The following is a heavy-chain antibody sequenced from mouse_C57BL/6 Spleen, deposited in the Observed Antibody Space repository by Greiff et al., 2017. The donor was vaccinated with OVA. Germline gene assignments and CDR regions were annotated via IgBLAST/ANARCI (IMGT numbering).Heavy chain of an antibody. J-gene: IGHJ1*03. CDR2: IHPNSGST. CDR1: GYTFTSYW. V-gene: IGHV1-64*01. Sequence: QVQLQQPGAELVKPGASVKLSCKASGYTFTSYWMHWVKQRPGQGLEWIGMIHPNSGSTNYNEKFKSKATLTVDKSSSTAYMQLSSLTSEDSAVYYGARRSVNWYFDVWGTGTTVTVAS. CDR3: ARRSVNWYFDV.